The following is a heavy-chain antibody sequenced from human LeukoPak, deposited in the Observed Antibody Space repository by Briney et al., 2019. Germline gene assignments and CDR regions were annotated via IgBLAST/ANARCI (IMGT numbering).Heavy chain of an antibody. CDR1: GFTFSSYS. V-gene: IGHV3-21*01. Sequence: GGSLSLSCAASGFTFSSYSMNWVRQAPGKGLEWVSSISSSSSYIYYADSVKGRFTISRDNAKNSLYLQMNSLRAEDTAVYYCARVGAYYYYGMDVWGQGTTVTVSS. CDR2: ISSSSSYI. CDR3: ARVGAYYYYGMDV. J-gene: IGHJ6*02. D-gene: IGHD3-16*01.